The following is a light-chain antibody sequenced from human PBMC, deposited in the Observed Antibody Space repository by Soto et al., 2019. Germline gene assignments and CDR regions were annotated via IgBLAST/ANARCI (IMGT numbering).Light chain of an antibody. V-gene: IGKV3-15*01. Sequence: EIVLTQSPGTLSLSPGERATLSCRASQSVSNNYLAWYQKKPGQAPRLXIYDTSTRATGIPARFSGSGSGTELTLTISSLHSEYFAVYYCQQYSNWPPITFGQGTRLEI. J-gene: IGKJ5*01. CDR1: QSVSNN. CDR2: DTS. CDR3: QQYSNWPPIT.